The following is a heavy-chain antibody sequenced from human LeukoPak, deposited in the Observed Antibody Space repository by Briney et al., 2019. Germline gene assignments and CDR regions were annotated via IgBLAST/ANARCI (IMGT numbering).Heavy chain of an antibody. D-gene: IGHD3-10*01. CDR1: GFTFSSYG. Sequence: GRSLRLSCAASGFTFSSYGMHWVRQAPGKGLEGVAVIWYDGSNKYYADAVKGRFTISRDNSKNTLYLQMNSLRAEDTAVYYCARYYLREGEIDCWGQGTLVTVSS. CDR2: IWYDGSNK. J-gene: IGHJ4*02. V-gene: IGHV3-33*01. CDR3: ARYYLREGEIDC.